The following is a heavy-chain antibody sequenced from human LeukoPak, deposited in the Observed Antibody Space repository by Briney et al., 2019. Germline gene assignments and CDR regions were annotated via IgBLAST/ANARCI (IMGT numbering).Heavy chain of an antibody. CDR2: ISGSGGRT. J-gene: IGHJ4*02. V-gene: IGHV3-23*01. Sequence: GGSLRLSCEASGFTFSSYAMSWVRQAPGKGLEWVSAISGSGGRTYYADSVKGRFTISRDNSKNTLYLQMNSLRAEDTAVYYCAKRYSSSWYYFDYWAQGTLVTVSS. CDR3: AKRYSSSWYYFDY. CDR1: GFTFSSYA. D-gene: IGHD6-13*01.